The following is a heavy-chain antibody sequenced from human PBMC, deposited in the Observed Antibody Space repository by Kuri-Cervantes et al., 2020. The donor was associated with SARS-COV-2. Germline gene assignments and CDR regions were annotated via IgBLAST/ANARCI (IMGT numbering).Heavy chain of an antibody. Sequence: SETLSLTCAVYGGSFSGNWWTWIRQPPGKGLEWIGEINHSGSTNYNPSLKNRVTISVDTSKNQFSLKLSSVTAADTAVYYCASITGTTRSYNWFDPWGQGTLVTVSS. V-gene: IGHV4-34*01. D-gene: IGHD1-20*01. CDR3: ASITGTTRSYNWFDP. CDR2: INHSGST. CDR1: GGSFSGNW. J-gene: IGHJ5*02.